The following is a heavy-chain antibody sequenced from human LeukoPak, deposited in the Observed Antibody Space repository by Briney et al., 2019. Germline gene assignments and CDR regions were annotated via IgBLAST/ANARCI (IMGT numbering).Heavy chain of an antibody. CDR3: ARRAGAYSHPYDY. Sequence: GGSLRLSCAASRFTFSNYVMHWVRQAPGKGLEWVSFIYSDNTHYSDSVKGRFTISRDNSKNTLYLQMNSLRAEDTAVYYCARRAGAYSHPYDYWGQGTLVTVSS. D-gene: IGHD4/OR15-4a*01. V-gene: IGHV3-53*01. J-gene: IGHJ4*02. CDR2: IYSDNT. CDR1: RFTFSNYV.